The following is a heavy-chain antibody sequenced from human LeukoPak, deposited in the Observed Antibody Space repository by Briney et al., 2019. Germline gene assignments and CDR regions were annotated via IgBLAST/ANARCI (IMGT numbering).Heavy chain of an antibody. CDR2: IYYSGST. CDR1: GGSISSGDYY. V-gene: IGHV4-30-4*01. Sequence: SQTLSLTCTVSGGSISSGDYYWSWIRQPPGKGLEWIGYIYYSGSTYYNPSLKSRVTISVDTSKNQFSLKLSSVTAADTAVYYCAREAAAGTRIDPWGQGTLVTVSS. D-gene: IGHD6-13*01. J-gene: IGHJ5*02. CDR3: AREAAAGTRIDP.